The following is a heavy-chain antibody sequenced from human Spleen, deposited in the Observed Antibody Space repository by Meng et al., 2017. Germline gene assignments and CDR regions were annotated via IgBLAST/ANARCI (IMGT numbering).Heavy chain of an antibody. CDR1: GYSFSIYW. Sequence: GESLKISCKASGYSFSIYWIGWVRQMPGKGLEWMGIIYPVDSDTRYSPSFQGQVTISADKSISTAYLQWSSLKASDTAIYYCARRMAVAGYYFDYWGQGTLVTVSS. D-gene: IGHD6-19*01. CDR2: IYPVDSDT. CDR3: ARRMAVAGYYFDY. V-gene: IGHV5-51*01. J-gene: IGHJ4*02.